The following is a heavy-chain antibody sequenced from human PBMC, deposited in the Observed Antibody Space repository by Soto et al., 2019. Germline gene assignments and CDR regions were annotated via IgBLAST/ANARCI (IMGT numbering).Heavy chain of an antibody. CDR2: ISAYNGNT. J-gene: IGHJ6*02. D-gene: IGHD6-13*01. V-gene: IGHV1-18*01. CDR3: ARLAAATYYYYYYGMDV. CDR1: GYTFTSYG. Sequence: QVQLVQSGAEVKKPGASVKVSCKASGYTFTSYGISWVRQAPGQGLEWMGWISAYNGNTNYAQKLQGRVTMTTDTSTSTAYMELRSLRSDDTAVYYCARLAAATYYYYYYGMDVWGQGTTVTVSS.